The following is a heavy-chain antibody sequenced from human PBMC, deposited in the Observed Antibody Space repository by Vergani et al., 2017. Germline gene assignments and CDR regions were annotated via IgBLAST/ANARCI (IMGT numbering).Heavy chain of an antibody. CDR2: IYPNGNG. J-gene: IGHJ5*02. CDR3: ARGNCGVNCPKYNLLAP. V-gene: IGHV4-4*07. D-gene: IGHD2-21*01. CDR1: GGSMSDFY. Sequence: QVHLQESGPGVVKPSDTLSLTCTVSGGSMSDFYWTWIRQPAGRGLEWIGRIYPNGNGNYNESLRSRLTMSIDTSRSQFSLSLSSVTDADTAGYYCARGNCGVNCPKYNLLAPWGRGILVTVSS.